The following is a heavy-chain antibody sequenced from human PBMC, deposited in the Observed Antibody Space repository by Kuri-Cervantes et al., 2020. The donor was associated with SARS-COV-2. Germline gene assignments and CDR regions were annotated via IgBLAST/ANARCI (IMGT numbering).Heavy chain of an antibody. CDR3: ARNYEFWSGYSFKNWSDP. D-gene: IGHD3-3*01. J-gene: IGHJ5*02. CDR2: VYYSGST. Sequence: TLSLTGTVSGGSISSGDYYWSWNRQPPGKGLEWIVYVYYSGSTYYNPSLKSRVTISVDTSKNQFSQKLSSVTAADTAVYYCARNYEFWSGYSFKNWSDPWGPGTLVTVSS. V-gene: IGHV4-30-4*08. CDR1: GGSISSGDYY.